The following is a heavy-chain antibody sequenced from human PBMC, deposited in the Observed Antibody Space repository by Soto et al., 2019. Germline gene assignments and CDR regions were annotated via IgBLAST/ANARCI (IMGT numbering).Heavy chain of an antibody. J-gene: IGHJ4*02. CDR1: GDSVSSNSAA. CDR2: TYYRSKCYN. CDR3: AMTTVTTNSVLYFDY. D-gene: IGHD4-17*01. V-gene: IGHV6-1*01. Sequence: SQTLSLTCAISGDSVSSNSAAWNWIRQSPSRGLEWLGRTYYRSKCYNDYAVSVKSRITINPDTSKNQFSLQLNSVTPEDTAVYYCAMTTVTTNSVLYFDYWGQGTLVTVSS.